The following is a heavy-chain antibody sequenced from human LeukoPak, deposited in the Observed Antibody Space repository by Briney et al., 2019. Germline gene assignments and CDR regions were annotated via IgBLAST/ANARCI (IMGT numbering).Heavy chain of an antibody. CDR1: GFTVSSNY. Sequence: GGSLRLSCAASGFTVSSNYMSWVRQAPGKGLEWVSVIYSGGSTYYADSVKGRFTISRDNSKNTLYLQMNSLRAEDTAVYYCARSYLEDDASDIWGQGTMVTVSS. D-gene: IGHD1-1*01. J-gene: IGHJ3*02. V-gene: IGHV3-53*01. CDR3: ARSYLEDDASDI. CDR2: IYSGGST.